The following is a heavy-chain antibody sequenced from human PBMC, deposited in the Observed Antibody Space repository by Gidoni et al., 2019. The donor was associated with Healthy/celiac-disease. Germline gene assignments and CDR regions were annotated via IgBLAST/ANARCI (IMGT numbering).Heavy chain of an antibody. CDR1: GGRISSSKW. J-gene: IGHJ5*02. V-gene: IGHV4-4*02. Sequence: QVQLQESGPGLVKPSGTLSLTCAGSGGRISSSKWWSWVRQPPGKVLEWIGEIYHRGSTTYNPSLKSRVTISVDKSKNQFSRQLSSVTAADTAVYYCARVGGWYHNWFDPWGQGTLVTVSS. D-gene: IGHD6-19*01. CDR3: ARVGGWYHNWFDP. CDR2: IYHRGST.